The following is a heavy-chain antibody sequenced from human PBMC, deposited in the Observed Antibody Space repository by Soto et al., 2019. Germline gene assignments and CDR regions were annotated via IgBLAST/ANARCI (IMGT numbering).Heavy chain of an antibody. CDR1: GFTVSSNY. J-gene: IGHJ6*02. V-gene: IGHV3-53*01. D-gene: IGHD7-27*01. Sequence: LRLSCAASGFTVSSNYMSWVRQAPGKGLEWVSVIYSGGSTYYADSVKGRFTISRDNSKNTLYLQMNSLRAEDTAVYYCARDEGLTPNFYYGMDVWGQGTTVTVPS. CDR3: ARDEGLTPNFYYGMDV. CDR2: IYSGGST.